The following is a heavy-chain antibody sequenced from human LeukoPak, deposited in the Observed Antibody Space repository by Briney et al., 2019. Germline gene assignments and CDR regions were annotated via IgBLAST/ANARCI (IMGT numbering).Heavy chain of an antibody. V-gene: IGHV1-69*04. Sequence: ASVKASCKASGGTFSSYAISWVRQAPGQGLDWMGRIIPIHGIANYAQKFQGRVTITADKSTSTAYMELSSLRSEDTAVYYCAREGSGYEPSYDYWGQGTLATVSS. CDR2: IIPIHGIA. J-gene: IGHJ4*02. D-gene: IGHD5-12*01. CDR3: AREGSGYEPSYDY. CDR1: GGTFSSYA.